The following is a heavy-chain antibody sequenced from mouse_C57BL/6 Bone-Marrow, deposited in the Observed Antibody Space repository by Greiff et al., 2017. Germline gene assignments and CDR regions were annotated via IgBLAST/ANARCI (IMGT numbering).Heavy chain of an antibody. CDR2: IDPSDSYT. Sequence: VQLQQPGAELVMPGASVKLSCKASGYTFTSYWMHWVKQRPGQGLEWIGEIDPSDSYTNYNQKFKGKSTLTVDKSSSTAYMQLSSLTSEDSAVYYCAREGYDYPGFAYWGQGTLVTVSA. V-gene: IGHV1-69*01. CDR3: AREGYDYPGFAY. D-gene: IGHD2-4*01. CDR1: GYTFTSYW. J-gene: IGHJ3*01.